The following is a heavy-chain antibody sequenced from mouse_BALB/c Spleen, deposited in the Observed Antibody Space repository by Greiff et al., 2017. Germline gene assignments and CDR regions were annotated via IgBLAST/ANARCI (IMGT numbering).Heavy chain of an antibody. CDR1: GFTFSSYT. V-gene: IGHV5-12-2*01. CDR2: ISNGGGST. Sequence: EVKVVESGGGLVQPGGSLKLSCAASGFTFSSYTMSWVRQTPEKRLEWVAYISNGGGSTYYPDTVKGRFTISRDNAKNTLYLQMSSLKSEDTAMYYCARHGDYDAWFAYWGQGTLVTVSA. J-gene: IGHJ3*01. CDR3: ARHGDYDAWFAY. D-gene: IGHD2-4*01.